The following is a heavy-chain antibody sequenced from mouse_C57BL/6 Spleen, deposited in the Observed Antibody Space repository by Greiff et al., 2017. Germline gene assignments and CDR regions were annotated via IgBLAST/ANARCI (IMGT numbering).Heavy chain of an antibody. J-gene: IGHJ2*01. CDR1: GYTFTDYE. Sequence: QVQLQQSGAELVRPGASVTLSCKASGYTFTDYEMHWVKQTPVHGLEWIGAIDPETGGTAYNQKFKGKAILTADKSSSTAYLELRSLTSEDSAVYYCTRFPHSYWGQGTTLTVSS. V-gene: IGHV1-15*01. CDR3: TRFPHSY. CDR2: IDPETGGT.